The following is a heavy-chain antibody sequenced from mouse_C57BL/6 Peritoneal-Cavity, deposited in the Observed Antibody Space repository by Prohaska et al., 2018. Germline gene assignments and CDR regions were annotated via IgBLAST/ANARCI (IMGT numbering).Heavy chain of an antibody. D-gene: IGHD2-4*01. CDR2: MNPDSSTI. J-gene: IGHJ3*01. Sequence: EVKLLQSGGGLVQPGGSLKLSCAASGIDFSRYWMSWVRRAPGKGLEWIGEMNPDSSTINYAPSLKDKFIISRDNAKNTLYLQMSKVRPEDTARYYCARPDDYAWFAYWGQGTLVTVSA. V-gene: IGHV4-1*01. CDR3: ARPDDYAWFAY. CDR1: GIDFSRYW.